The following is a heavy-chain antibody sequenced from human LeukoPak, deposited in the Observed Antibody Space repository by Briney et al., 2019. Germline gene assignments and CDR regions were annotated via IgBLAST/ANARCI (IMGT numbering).Heavy chain of an antibody. CDR1: GGTFINYA. CDR2: IIPIFGTA. Sequence: SVTVSFKASGGTFINYAISWVRQAPGQGLEWMGGIIPIFGTANYAQKFQGRVTITAYESTSTAYMELSSLISEDTAVYYCARVNDCSGGSCYPDFDYWGQGTLVTVS. V-gene: IGHV1-69*13. CDR3: ARVNDCSGGSCYPDFDY. D-gene: IGHD2-15*01. J-gene: IGHJ4*02.